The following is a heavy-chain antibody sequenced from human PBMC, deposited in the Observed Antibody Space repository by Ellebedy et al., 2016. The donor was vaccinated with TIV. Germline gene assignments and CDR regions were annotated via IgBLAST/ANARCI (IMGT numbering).Heavy chain of an antibody. D-gene: IGHD1-26*01. V-gene: IGHV4-30-2*01. CDR3: VRVSKWELGTLRYYFDY. CDR1: GGSISSGGYS. Sequence: MPSETLSLTCTVSGGSISSGGYSWSWIRQPPGKGLEWIGYIYHSGSTNYNPSLKSRVTISVDKSKNQFSLKLSSVTAADTAVYYCVRVSKWELGTLRYYFDYWGQGTLVTVSS. J-gene: IGHJ4*02. CDR2: IYHSGST.